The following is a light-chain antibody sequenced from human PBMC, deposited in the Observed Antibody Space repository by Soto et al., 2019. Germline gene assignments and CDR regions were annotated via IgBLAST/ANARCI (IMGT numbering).Light chain of an antibody. Sequence: EIVMTQSPGTLSVSPGERATLSCRASQSVSNDLAWIQQKPGQPPRLLIYGASTRATGIPARFTGSGFGTDFTLTISSLQPEDFAVYYCQQRSNWPKLTFGGGTKVEIK. J-gene: IGKJ4*01. V-gene: IGKV3-15*01. CDR2: GAS. CDR3: QQRSNWPKLT. CDR1: QSVSND.